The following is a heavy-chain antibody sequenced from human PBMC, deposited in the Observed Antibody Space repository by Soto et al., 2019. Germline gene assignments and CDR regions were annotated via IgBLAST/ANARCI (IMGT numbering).Heavy chain of an antibody. V-gene: IGHV4-34*01. Sequence: QVQLQQWGAGLLKPSETLSLTCAVYGGSFSGYYWSWIRQPPGKGLEWIGEINHSGSTNYNPSLKSRVTISEDTSKNQFSLKLSSVTAADTAVYYCARGSPPIAAAAFGYWGQGTLVTVSS. CDR3: ARGSPPIAAAAFGY. D-gene: IGHD6-13*01. CDR1: GGSFSGYY. J-gene: IGHJ4*02. CDR2: INHSGST.